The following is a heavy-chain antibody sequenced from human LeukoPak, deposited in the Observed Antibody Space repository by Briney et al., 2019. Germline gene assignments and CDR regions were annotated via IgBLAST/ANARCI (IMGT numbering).Heavy chain of an antibody. CDR1: GGSINSSSYY. CDR2: IYYSGST. J-gene: IGHJ4*02. Sequence: SETLSLTCTVSGGSINSSSYYWGWIRQPPGKGLEWIGSIYYSGSTYYNPSLKSRVTISVDTSKNQFSLKLSSVTAADTAVYYCAEGSYNFDYWGQGTLVTVSS. CDR3: AEGSYNFDY. D-gene: IGHD1-26*01. V-gene: IGHV4-39*01.